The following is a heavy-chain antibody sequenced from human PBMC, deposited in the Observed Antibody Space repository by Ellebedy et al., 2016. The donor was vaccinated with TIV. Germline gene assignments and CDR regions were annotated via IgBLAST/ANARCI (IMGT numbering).Heavy chain of an antibody. D-gene: IGHD6-19*01. Sequence: PGGSLRLSCAASGFTFSSYGMHWVRQAPGKGLEWVAVIWYDGSNKYYADSVKGRFTISRDNSKNTLYLQMNSLRAEDTAVYYCARDRLGSGPFLFDYWGQGTLVTVSS. V-gene: IGHV3-33*01. CDR1: GFTFSSYG. CDR3: ARDRLGSGPFLFDY. J-gene: IGHJ4*02. CDR2: IWYDGSNK.